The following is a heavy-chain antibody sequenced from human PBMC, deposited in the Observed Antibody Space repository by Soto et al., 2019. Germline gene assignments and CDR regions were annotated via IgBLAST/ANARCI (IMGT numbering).Heavy chain of an antibody. CDR3: ARDASDILVVVAATPAGNWFDP. CDR1: GFTFSSYA. Sequence: GGSLRLSCAASGFTFSSYAMHWVRQAPGKGLEWVAVISYDGSNKYYADSVKGRFTISRDNSKNTLYLQMNSLRAEDTAVYYCARDASDILVVVAATPAGNWFDPWGQGTLVTVSS. D-gene: IGHD2-15*01. V-gene: IGHV3-30-3*01. J-gene: IGHJ5*02. CDR2: ISYDGSNK.